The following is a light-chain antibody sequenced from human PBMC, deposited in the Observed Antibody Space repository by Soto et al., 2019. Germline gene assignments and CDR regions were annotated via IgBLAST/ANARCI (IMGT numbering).Light chain of an antibody. V-gene: IGLV2-14*03. Sequence: QSVLTQPASVSGSPGQSITISCTGTRSDIGAHNFVSWYQQHPGKVPKLILYDVSIRPSGVSNRFSGSKSGNMASLTISGLQAEDEADYYCSSYRVGGSYVFGTGTKVTVL. J-gene: IGLJ1*01. CDR1: RSDIGAHNF. CDR2: DVS. CDR3: SSYRVGGSYV.